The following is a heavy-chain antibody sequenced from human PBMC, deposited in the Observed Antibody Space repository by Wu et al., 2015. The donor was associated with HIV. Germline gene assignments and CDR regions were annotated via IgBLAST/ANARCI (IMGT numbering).Heavy chain of an antibody. J-gene: IGHJ6*02. CDR2: INPNSGGT. Sequence: QVQLVQSGAEVKKPGASVKVSCKASGYTFTGYYMHWVRQAPGQGLEWMGWINPNSGGTNYAQKFQGRVTMTRDTSISTAYMELSRLRSDDTAVYYCARDPYDILTGEDYYGMDVWGQGTTVTVSS. CDR3: ARDPYDILTGEDYYGMDV. D-gene: IGHD3-9*01. V-gene: IGHV1-2*02. CDR1: GYTFTGYY.